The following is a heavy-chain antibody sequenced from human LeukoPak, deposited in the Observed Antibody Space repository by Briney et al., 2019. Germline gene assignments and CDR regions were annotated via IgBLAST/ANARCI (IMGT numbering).Heavy chain of an antibody. CDR2: IYYSGST. Sequence: SQTLSLTCTVSGGSISSGGYYWSWIRQPPGKGLEWIGSIYYSGSTYYNPSLKSRVTISVDTSKNQFSLKLSSVTAADTAVYYCARYSGYGNWFDPWGQGTLVTVSS. V-gene: IGHV4-39*01. D-gene: IGHD5-12*01. J-gene: IGHJ5*02. CDR1: GGSISSGGYY. CDR3: ARYSGYGNWFDP.